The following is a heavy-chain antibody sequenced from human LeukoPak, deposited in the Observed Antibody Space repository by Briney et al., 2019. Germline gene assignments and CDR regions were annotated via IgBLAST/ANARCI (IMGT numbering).Heavy chain of an antibody. CDR1: GGTLSSYA. Sequence: ASVKVSCKASGGTLSSYAISWVRQAPGQGLEWMGRIIPILGIANYAQKFQGRVTITADKSTSTAYMELSSLRSEDTAVYYCARAGAAMVSYYGMDVWGQGTTVTVSS. D-gene: IGHD5-18*01. CDR3: ARAGAAMVSYYGMDV. CDR2: IIPILGIA. V-gene: IGHV1-69*04. J-gene: IGHJ6*02.